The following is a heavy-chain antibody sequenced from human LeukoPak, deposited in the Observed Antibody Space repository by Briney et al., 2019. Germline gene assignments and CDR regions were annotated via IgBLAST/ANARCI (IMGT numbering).Heavy chain of an antibody. CDR2: ISGSGGST. J-gene: IGHJ6*03. V-gene: IGHV3-23*01. Sequence: GGSLRLSCAASGFTFSSYAMSWVRQAPGKGLEWVSAISGSGGSTYYADSVKGRFTISRDNSKNTLYLQMNSLRAEDTAVYYCARVNGWSYYYYYYYMDVWGKGTTVTVSS. D-gene: IGHD6-19*01. CDR1: GFTFSSYA. CDR3: ARVNGWSYYYYYYYMDV.